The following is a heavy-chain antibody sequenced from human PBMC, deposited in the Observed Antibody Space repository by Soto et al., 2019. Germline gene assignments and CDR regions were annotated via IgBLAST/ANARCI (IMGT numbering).Heavy chain of an antibody. J-gene: IGHJ6*02. CDR2: INTDGSST. CDR3: ASGTNSSSAYAMDV. Sequence: EVQLVESGGGLVQPGGSLRLSCAASGFTLSRYWMHWVRQAPGKGLVWVSRINTDGSSTNYVDSVKGRFTISRDSAKNTLSLQMSSLRVEDTAEYYCASGTNSSSAYAMDVWGQGTTVTVSS. CDR1: GFTLSRYW. V-gene: IGHV3-74*01. D-gene: IGHD1-1*01.